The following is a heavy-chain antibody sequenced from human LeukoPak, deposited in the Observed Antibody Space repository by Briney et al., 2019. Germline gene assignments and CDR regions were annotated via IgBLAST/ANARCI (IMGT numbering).Heavy chain of an antibody. CDR3: AKPGPATTNSYGMDV. CDR2: ISSSSSTI. CDR1: GFTFSTYS. V-gene: IGHV3-21*01. Sequence: GGSLRLSCAASGFTFSTYSMNWVRQAPGKGLEWVSAISSSSSTIFYADSLKGRFTISRDNAKNSLYLQMNSLRAEDTAVYYCAKPGPATTNSYGMDVWGQGTTVTVS. J-gene: IGHJ6*02. D-gene: IGHD1-26*01.